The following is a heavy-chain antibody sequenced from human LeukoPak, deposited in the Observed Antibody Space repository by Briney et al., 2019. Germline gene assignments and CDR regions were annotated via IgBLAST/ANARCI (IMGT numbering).Heavy chain of an antibody. CDR3: ALHRRESPPEHGMDV. CDR2: IYYSGNT. J-gene: IGHJ6*02. Sequence: PSETLSLTCTVSGGSISSYYWSWIRQPPGKGLEWIGYIYYSGNTNYNPSLKSRVTISVDTSKNQFSLKLSSVTAADTAVYYCALHRRESPPEHGMDVWGQGTTVTVSS. V-gene: IGHV4-59*01. D-gene: IGHD1-14*01. CDR1: GGSISSYY.